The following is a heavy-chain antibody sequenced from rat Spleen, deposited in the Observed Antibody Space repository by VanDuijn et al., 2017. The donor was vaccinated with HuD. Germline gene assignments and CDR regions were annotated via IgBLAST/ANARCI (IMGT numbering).Heavy chain of an antibody. CDR2: RWGDGST. CDR3: IRERYGNPASYYFDY. J-gene: IGHJ2*01. V-gene: IGHV2-1*01. Sequence: QVQLRESGPGLVQSSQTLSLICTVSGFSLISHSVHWVRQPPGKGLEWMGGRWGDGSTDYNSPLKSRLRISRDTSKSQVFLKMNSLQTEDTAIYFCIRERYGNPASYYFDYWGQGVMVTVSS. CDR1: GFSLISHS. D-gene: IGHD1-7*01.